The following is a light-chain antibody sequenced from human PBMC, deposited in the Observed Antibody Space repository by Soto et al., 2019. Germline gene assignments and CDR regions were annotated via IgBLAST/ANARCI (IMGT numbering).Light chain of an antibody. V-gene: IGLV1-51*01. CDR1: SSNRRGNS. J-gene: IGLJ1*01. CDR3: GSWDSRLSAYV. CDR2: DDN. Sequence: QAVVTQDPSVSAAPGQKVTISCAGRSSNRRGNSVSWYQQLPGTAPKLLIYDDNKRPSGIPDRFSGSKSGTSATLGITGFQTGDEADYYCGSWDSRLSAYVFGTGTKVNAL.